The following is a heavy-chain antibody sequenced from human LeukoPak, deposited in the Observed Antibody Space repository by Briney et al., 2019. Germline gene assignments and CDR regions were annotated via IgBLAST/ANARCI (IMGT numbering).Heavy chain of an antibody. CDR2: IKQDGSEK. Sequence: GGSLRLSCAASGFTFSSYWMSWVRQAPGKGLEWVANIKQDGSEKYYVGSVKGRFTISRDNAKNSLYLQMNSLRAEDTAVYYCARLTVAGTLDYWGQGTLVTVSS. D-gene: IGHD6-19*01. CDR1: GFTFSSYW. CDR3: ARLTVAGTLDY. J-gene: IGHJ4*02. V-gene: IGHV3-7*01.